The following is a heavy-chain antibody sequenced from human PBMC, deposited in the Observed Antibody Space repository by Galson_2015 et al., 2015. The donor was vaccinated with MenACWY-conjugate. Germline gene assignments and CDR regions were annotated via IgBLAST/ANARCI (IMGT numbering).Heavy chain of an antibody. J-gene: IGHJ4*02. D-gene: IGHD2-15*01. CDR3: ARRHCSSGNCFFDY. CDR2: IYYSGTT. V-gene: IGHV4-59*08. Sequence: ETLSLTCTVSGGSISSYYLSWIRQPPGKGLEWIGYIYYSGTTKYNPSLKSRVTISADTSKTQFSLRLNSVTAADTAVYYCARRHCSSGNCFFDYWAREAWSPSPQ. CDR1: GGSISSYY.